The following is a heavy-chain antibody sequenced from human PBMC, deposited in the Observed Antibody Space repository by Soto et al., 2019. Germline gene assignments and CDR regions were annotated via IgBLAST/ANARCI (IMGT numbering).Heavy chain of an antibody. D-gene: IGHD2-2*01. CDR2: IYYSGST. CDR3: ARDMCSSTSCLPRAYYYGMDV. CDR1: GGSISSGGYY. J-gene: IGHJ6*02. V-gene: IGHV4-31*03. Sequence: PSETLSLTCTVSGGSISSGGYYWSWIRQHPGKGLEWIGYIYYSGSTYYNPSLKSRVTISVDTSKNQFSLKLSSVTAADTAVYYCARDMCSSTSCLPRAYYYGMDVCGQGTTATVSS.